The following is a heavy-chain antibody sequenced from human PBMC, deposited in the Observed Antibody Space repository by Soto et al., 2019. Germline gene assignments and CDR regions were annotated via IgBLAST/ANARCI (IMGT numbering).Heavy chain of an antibody. CDR2: IQYSGYS. D-gene: IGHD3-10*01. CDR1: GGSITNYY. V-gene: IGHV4-59*08. CDR3: ARHGFGSLHGLGAV. Sequence: QVQLQESGPGLVKPSETLSLTCTVSGGSITNYYCSWFRQPPGKGLEWIGYIQYSGYSAYNLSLKRRVTMSMDTSKTLFSLMLESVTATDTAVYYCARHGFGSLHGLGAVWGQGTTVIVSS. J-gene: IGHJ6*02.